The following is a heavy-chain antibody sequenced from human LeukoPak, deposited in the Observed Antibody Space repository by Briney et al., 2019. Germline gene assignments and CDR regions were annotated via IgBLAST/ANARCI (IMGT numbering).Heavy chain of an antibody. CDR1: GFTFSSYS. V-gene: IGHV3-23*01. Sequence: GGSLRLSCAASGFTFSSYSMNWVRQAPGKGLEWVSSISGGGAGTYYADSVRGRFTISRDNSKNTLYLQMNSLRAEDTALYYCAKDFVRYNIQFDYWGQGALVTVSS. CDR3: AKDFVRYNIQFDY. CDR2: ISGGGAGT. J-gene: IGHJ4*02. D-gene: IGHD1-1*01.